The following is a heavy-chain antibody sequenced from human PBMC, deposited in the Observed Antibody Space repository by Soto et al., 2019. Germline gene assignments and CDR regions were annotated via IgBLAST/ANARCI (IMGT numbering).Heavy chain of an antibody. CDR3: ARGLFDVTSYSGGWYFFDF. D-gene: IGHD3-10*01. CDR1: GGSFSGYT. J-gene: IGHJ4*02. Sequence: QVQLQQWGAGLLKPSETLSLTCAVHGGSFSGYTWTWIRQSPGKGLEWIGQINAGGSANYNPSLKSRVTIAVGTSNNEFFLDLTSVTAADTAVYYCARGLFDVTSYSGGWYFFDFWGQGTLVTVSS. CDR2: INAGGSA. V-gene: IGHV4-34*02.